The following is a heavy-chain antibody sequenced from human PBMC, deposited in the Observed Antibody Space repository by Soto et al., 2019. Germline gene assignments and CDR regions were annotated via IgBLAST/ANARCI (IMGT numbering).Heavy chain of an antibody. J-gene: IGHJ4*02. CDR2: IYYSGST. CDR3: ARVAVSGDFDY. Sequence: SETLSLTCTVSGGSIRSGCYYWSWIRQHPGKGLEWIGYIYYSGSTYYNPSLKSRVTISVDTSKNQFSLKLSSVTAADTAVYYCARVAVSGDFDYWGQGTLVTVSS. D-gene: IGHD3-10*01. CDR1: GGSIRSGCYY. V-gene: IGHV4-31*03.